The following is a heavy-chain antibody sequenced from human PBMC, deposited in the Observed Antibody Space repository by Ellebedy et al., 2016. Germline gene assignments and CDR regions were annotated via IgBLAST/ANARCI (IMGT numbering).Heavy chain of an antibody. D-gene: IGHD1-14*01. Sequence: GESLKISCAASGFTFRRYSMNWVRQAPGKGLEWVSTISSTSTYIYYVDSVKGRFTISRDNARDSLSLQMNSLRAEDTAVYYCARDISLRDPGGFDFWGQGTLVTASS. V-gene: IGHV3-21*01. CDR2: ISSTSTYI. CDR1: GFTFRRYS. CDR3: ARDISLRDPGGFDF. J-gene: IGHJ4*02.